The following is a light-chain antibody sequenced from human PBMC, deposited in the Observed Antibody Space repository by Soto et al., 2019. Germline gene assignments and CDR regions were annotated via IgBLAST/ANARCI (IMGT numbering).Light chain of an antibody. J-gene: IGKJ4*01. V-gene: IGKV3-20*01. CDR1: QSVSSTS. CDR3: QHYGSSPPLT. Sequence: EFVLTQSPGTLSLSPGERATLSCRASQSVSSTSLAWYQQKPGQAPRLLIYGASTRGTAIPDRVSGSGSAKDFTLTISRLEPEDFAVYYCQHYGSSPPLTFGGGTKVEIK. CDR2: GAS.